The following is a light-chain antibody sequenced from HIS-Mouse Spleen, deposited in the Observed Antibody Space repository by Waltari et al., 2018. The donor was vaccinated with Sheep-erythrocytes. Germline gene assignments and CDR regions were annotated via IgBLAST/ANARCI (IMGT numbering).Light chain of an antibody. CDR1: RRAVGGYNP. V-gene: IGLV2-11*01. J-gene: IGLJ3*02. CDR3: CSYAGSYTFWV. Sequence: QSALTQPRSVSGSPGQSVTISCPGTRRAVGGYNPSSWYHQHPGKAPKLRIYDVSKRPSGVPDRFSGSKSGNTASLTISGLQAEDEADYYCCSYAGSYTFWVFGGGTKLTVL. CDR2: DVS.